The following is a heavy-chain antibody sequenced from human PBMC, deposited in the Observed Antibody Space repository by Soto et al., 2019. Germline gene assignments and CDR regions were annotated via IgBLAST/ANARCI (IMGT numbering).Heavy chain of an antibody. CDR1: GGSISSSSYY. V-gene: IGHV4-39*01. Sequence: SETLSLTCTVSGGSISSSSYYWGWIRQPPGKGLEWIGSIYYSGSTYYNPSLKSRVTISVDTSKNQFSLKLSSVTAADTAVYYCARQLEGIVATIGWFDPWGQGTLVTVSS. D-gene: IGHD5-12*01. CDR3: ARQLEGIVATIGWFDP. J-gene: IGHJ5*02. CDR2: IYYSGST.